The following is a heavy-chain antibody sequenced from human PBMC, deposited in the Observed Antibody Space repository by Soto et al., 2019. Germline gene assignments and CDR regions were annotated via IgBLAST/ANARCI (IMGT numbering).Heavy chain of an antibody. CDR3: AAGLRSGWYLLSFDN. D-gene: IGHD6-19*01. J-gene: IGHJ4*02. CDR2: ISGSGGST. CDR1: GFTFSSYA. Sequence: EVQLLESGGGLVQPGGSLRLSCAASGFTFSSYAMSWVRQAPGKGLEWVSAISGSGGSTYYADSVKGRFTISRDNSKNTLYLQMNSLRAEDTAVYYCAAGLRSGWYLLSFDNWGQGTLVTVSS. V-gene: IGHV3-23*01.